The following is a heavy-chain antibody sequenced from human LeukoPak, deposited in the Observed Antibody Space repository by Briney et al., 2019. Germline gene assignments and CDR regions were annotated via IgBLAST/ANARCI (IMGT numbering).Heavy chain of an antibody. J-gene: IGHJ4*02. CDR2: INTNTGNP. CDR1: GYTFTSYA. Sequence: ASVKVSCKASGYTFTSYAMNWVRQAPGQGLEWMGWINTNTGNPTYAQGFTGRFVFSLDTSVSTAYLQISSLKAEDTAVYYCARGPGPRTTVVTYQVYWGQATLVTVSS. CDR3: ARGPGPRTTVVTYQVY. V-gene: IGHV7-4-1*02. D-gene: IGHD4-23*01.